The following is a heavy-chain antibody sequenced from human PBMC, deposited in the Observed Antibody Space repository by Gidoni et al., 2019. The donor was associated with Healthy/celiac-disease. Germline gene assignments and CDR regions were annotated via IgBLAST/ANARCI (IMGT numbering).Heavy chain of an antibody. V-gene: IGHV1-69*01. Sequence: QGQLVQSGAEVKKPGSSVKVSSKASGGNFRSYAISWVRQAPGQGLEWMGGIIPIFGTANYAQKFQGRVTITADESTSTAYMELSSLRSEDTAVYYCARSYGSGSYFDAFDIWGQGTMVTVSS. D-gene: IGHD3-10*01. CDR3: ARSYGSGSYFDAFDI. CDR1: GGNFRSYA. CDR2: IIPIFGTA. J-gene: IGHJ3*02.